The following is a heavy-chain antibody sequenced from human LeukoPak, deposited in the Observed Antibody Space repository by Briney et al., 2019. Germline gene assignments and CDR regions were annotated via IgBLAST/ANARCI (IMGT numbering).Heavy chain of an antibody. CDR1: GYSIGSGYY. V-gene: IGHV4-38-2*02. Sequence: SETLSLTCTVSGYSIGSGYYWGWIRQPPGKGLEWIGTIHNTGSTHYNPSLKSRVTISVDTSKNQFSLKLSSVTAADTAVYYCARALNWNEQVYYYYYYMDVWGKGTTVTVSS. CDR3: ARALNWNEQVYYYYYYMDV. J-gene: IGHJ6*03. CDR2: IHNTGST. D-gene: IGHD1-20*01.